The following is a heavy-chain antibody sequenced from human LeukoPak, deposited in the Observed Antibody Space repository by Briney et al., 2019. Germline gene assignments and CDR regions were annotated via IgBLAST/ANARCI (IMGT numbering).Heavy chain of an antibody. Sequence: GRSLRLSCAASGFTFSSYGMHWVRQAPGKGLEWVAVISYDGSNKYYADSVKGRFTISRDNAKNSLYLQMNSLRVEDTAVYYCARERGTLFDPWGQGTLVTVSS. J-gene: IGHJ5*02. CDR3: ARERGTLFDP. D-gene: IGHD1-1*01. V-gene: IGHV3-30*03. CDR1: GFTFSSYG. CDR2: ISYDGSNK.